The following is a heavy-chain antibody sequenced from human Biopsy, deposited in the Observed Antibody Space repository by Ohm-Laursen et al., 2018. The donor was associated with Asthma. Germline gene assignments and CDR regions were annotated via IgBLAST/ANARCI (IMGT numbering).Heavy chain of an antibody. Sequence: SLRLSCAASGFTFNSYWMSWVRQAPGKGLEWVANIKKDGSEEYYVDSVKGRFTISRDNAKNSPFLHTNSLRAGDSAVYYCARGGYCTSPTCPWGRYATDVWGQGTTVTVSS. D-gene: IGHD2-8*01. CDR2: IKKDGSEE. V-gene: IGHV3-7*01. CDR3: ARGGYCTSPTCPWGRYATDV. CDR1: GFTFNSYW. J-gene: IGHJ6*02.